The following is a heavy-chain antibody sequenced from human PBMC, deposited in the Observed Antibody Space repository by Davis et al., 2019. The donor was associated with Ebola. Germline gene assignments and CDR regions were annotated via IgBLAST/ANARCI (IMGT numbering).Heavy chain of an antibody. CDR2: IYPGDSDT. Sequence: KVSCKASGYTFTSYWIGWVRQMPGKGLEWMGIIYPGDSDTRYSPSFQGQVTISADKSISTAYLQWSSLKASDTAMYYCARSSMVRASGGMDVWGKGTTATVSS. V-gene: IGHV5-51*01. D-gene: IGHD3-10*01. CDR1: GYTFTSYW. J-gene: IGHJ6*04. CDR3: ARSSMVRASGGMDV.